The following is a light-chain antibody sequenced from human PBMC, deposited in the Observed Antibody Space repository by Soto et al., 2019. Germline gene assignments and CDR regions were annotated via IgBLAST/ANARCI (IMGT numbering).Light chain of an antibody. V-gene: IGKV1-27*01. J-gene: IGKJ4*01. CDR2: AAS. Sequence: DIQMTQSPSSLSASVGDRVTITCRASQDISNDLAWYQQKPGKVPKLLIYAASTLQSGVPSRFSGSGSGTDYTLTISSLQPEDVATYYCQKYNSAPQTFGGGTKVEIK. CDR1: QDISND. CDR3: QKYNSAPQT.